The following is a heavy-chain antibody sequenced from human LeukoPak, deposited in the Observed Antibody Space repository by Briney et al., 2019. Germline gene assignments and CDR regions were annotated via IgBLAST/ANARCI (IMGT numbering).Heavy chain of an antibody. Sequence: PGGSLRLSCAASGFTFSSYSMSWVRQAPGKGLEWVSYISSISSTIYYADSVKGRFTISRDNAKNSLYLQMNSLRAEDTAVYYCARGAENIVVVPAAMPFDYWGQGTLVTVSS. J-gene: IGHJ4*02. CDR1: GFTFSSYS. CDR2: ISSISSTI. V-gene: IGHV3-48*01. D-gene: IGHD2-2*01. CDR3: ARGAENIVVVPAAMPFDY.